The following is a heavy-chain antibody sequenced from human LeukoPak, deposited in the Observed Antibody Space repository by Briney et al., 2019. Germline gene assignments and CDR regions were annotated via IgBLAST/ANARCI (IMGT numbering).Heavy chain of an antibody. V-gene: IGHV3-23*01. CDR2: ISGGGGTT. J-gene: IGHJ4*02. CDR3: AKSTSAPDY. CDR1: GFTFSSSA. Sequence: PGGSLRLSCAASGFTFSSSAMSWVRQAPGKGLEWVSGISGGGGTTYYAGSVKGRFTISRDNSRNTLYLQMNSLRAEDTAVYYCAKSTSAPDYWGQGTLVTVSS.